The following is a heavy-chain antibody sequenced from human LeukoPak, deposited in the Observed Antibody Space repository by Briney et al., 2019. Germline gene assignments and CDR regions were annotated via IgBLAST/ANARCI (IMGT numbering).Heavy chain of an antibody. J-gene: IGHJ4*02. D-gene: IGHD6-13*01. CDR3: ARDGYSSSWYEYGY. Sequence: PGGSLRLSCAAPGFTFSSYWMSWVRQAPGKGLEWVANIKQDGSEKYYVDSVKGRFTISRDNAKNSLYLQMNSLRAEDTAVYYCARDGYSSSWYEYGYWGQGTLVTVSS. CDR2: IKQDGSEK. CDR1: GFTFSSYW. V-gene: IGHV3-7*01.